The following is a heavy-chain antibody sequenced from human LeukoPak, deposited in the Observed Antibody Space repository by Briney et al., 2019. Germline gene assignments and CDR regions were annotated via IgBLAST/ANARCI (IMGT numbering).Heavy chain of an antibody. J-gene: IGHJ4*02. Sequence: SETLSLTCAVYGGSFSGYYWSWIRQPPGKGLEWIGEINHSGSTNYNPSLKSRVTISVDTSKNQFSLKLSSVTAADTAVYYCARHVRYSSSWYPYFDYWGQGTLVTVSS. CDR2: INHSGST. CDR1: GGSFSGYY. D-gene: IGHD6-13*01. V-gene: IGHV4-34*01. CDR3: ARHVRYSSSWYPYFDY.